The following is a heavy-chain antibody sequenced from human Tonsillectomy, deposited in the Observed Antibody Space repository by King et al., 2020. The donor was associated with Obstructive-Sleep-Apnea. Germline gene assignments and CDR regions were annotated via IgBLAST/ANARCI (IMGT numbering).Heavy chain of an antibody. Sequence: QLQESGPGLVKPSQTLSLTCTVSVVSISSGDYYWSWIRQPPGKGLEWIVYIYYSGSTYSNPSLKSRVTISVDTSKNQFSLKFSSLTAADTAVYYCARGSGDETPFDYWGQGTLVTVSS. CDR1: VVSISSGDYY. D-gene: IGHD3-10*01. V-gene: IGHV4-30-4*01. J-gene: IGHJ4*02. CDR3: ARGSGDETPFDY. CDR2: IYYSGST.